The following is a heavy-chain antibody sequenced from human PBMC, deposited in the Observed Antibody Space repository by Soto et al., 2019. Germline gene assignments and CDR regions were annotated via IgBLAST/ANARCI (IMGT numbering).Heavy chain of an antibody. D-gene: IGHD3-22*01. CDR1: GGSISSSSYY. Sequence: SETLSLTCTVSGGSISSSSYYWCWILHPPGKGLEWIGSIYYSGSTYYNPSLKSRVTISVDTSKNQFSLKLSSVTAADTAVYYCARLGEGSGYYLKYYYGMDVWGQGTTVTVSS. J-gene: IGHJ6*02. V-gene: IGHV4-39*01. CDR3: ARLGEGSGYYLKYYYGMDV. CDR2: IYYSGST.